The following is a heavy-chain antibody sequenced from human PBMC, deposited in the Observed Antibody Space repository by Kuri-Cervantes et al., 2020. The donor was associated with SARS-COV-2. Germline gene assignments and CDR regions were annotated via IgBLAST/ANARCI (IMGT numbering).Heavy chain of an antibody. J-gene: IGHJ3*02. CDR3: ARATPFRRLGVISQGWAFDI. Sequence: ASVKVSCKASGYTFTGYYMHWVRQATGQGLEWMGWINPNSGGTDYAQKFQGRVTMTRDTSISTVYMGLSRLRSDDTAVYCFARATPFRRLGVISQGWAFDIWGQGTLVTVSS. V-gene: IGHV1-2*02. CDR2: INPNSGGT. D-gene: IGHD3-22*01. CDR1: GYTFTGYY.